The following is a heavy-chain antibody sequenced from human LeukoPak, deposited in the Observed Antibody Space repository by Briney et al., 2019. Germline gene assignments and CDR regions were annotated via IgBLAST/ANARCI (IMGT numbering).Heavy chain of an antibody. V-gene: IGHV4-34*01. D-gene: IGHD4-17*01. CDR2: VNHSGYT. CDR1: GTSFTSYY. J-gene: IGHJ4*02. Sequence: KPSGTLSLTCGVSGTSFTSYYWSWIRQTPGKGLEWIEEVNHSGYTNMNPSLKSRVTISVDTSKNQFSLMMTSVTAADTAVYFCARMTTGHDYWGQGTLVTVSS. CDR3: ARMTTGHDY.